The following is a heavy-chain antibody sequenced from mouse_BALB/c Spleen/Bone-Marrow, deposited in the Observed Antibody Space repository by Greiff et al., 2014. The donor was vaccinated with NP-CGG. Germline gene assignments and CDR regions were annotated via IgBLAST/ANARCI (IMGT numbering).Heavy chain of an antibody. J-gene: IGHJ2*01. CDR2: INPSNGGT. Sequence: QVQLQQSGAELVKPGASVKLSCKASGYTFTSYYMYWVKQRPGQGLEWIGEINPSNGGTNFNEKFKSKATLTVDKSSSTAHMQLSSLTSEYSAVYYCTRYGNYYFDYWGQGTTLTVSS. V-gene: IGHV1S81*02. CDR1: GYTFTSYY. D-gene: IGHD2-1*01. CDR3: TRYGNYYFDY.